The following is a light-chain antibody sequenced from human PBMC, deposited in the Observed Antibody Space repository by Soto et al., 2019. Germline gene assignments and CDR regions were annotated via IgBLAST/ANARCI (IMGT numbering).Light chain of an antibody. Sequence: EVMMTHFPDTVSVTAGETVTLSCGASQSVRTNLAWYQQKPGQAPRLLIYDASNRATGIPARFSGSGSGTDFTLTISNLEPEDFAVYYCQHRSSWPTFGQGTRLEVK. CDR2: DAS. J-gene: IGKJ5*01. CDR1: QSVRTN. V-gene: IGKV3-11*01. CDR3: QHRSSWPT.